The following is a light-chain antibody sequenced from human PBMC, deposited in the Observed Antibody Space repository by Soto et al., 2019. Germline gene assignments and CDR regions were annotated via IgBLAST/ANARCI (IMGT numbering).Light chain of an antibody. CDR1: QSVSSY. CDR2: DAS. Sequence: EIVLTQSPATLSLSPGERATLSCRASQSVSSYLAWYQQKPGQAPRLLIYDASNRATGIPARFSGSGSGTDFTLTISSLEPEDFAVYYCQQRSNWPPDFCPGTKVDIK. V-gene: IGKV3-11*01. CDR3: QQRSNWPPD. J-gene: IGKJ3*01.